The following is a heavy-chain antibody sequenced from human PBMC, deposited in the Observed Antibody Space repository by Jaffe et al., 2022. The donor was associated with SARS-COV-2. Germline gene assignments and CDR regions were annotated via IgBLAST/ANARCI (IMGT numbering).Heavy chain of an antibody. Sequence: QVQLQQWGAGLLKPSETLSLTCAVYGGSFSGYYWSWIRQPPGKGLEWIGEINHSGSTNYNPSLKSRVTISVDTSKNQFSLKLSSVTAADTAVYYCARGGQLLQPFLYYYYGMDVWGQGTTVTVSS. D-gene: IGHD2-2*01. CDR2: INHSGST. CDR1: GGSFSGYY. J-gene: IGHJ6*02. V-gene: IGHV4-34*01. CDR3: ARGGQLLQPFLYYYYGMDV.